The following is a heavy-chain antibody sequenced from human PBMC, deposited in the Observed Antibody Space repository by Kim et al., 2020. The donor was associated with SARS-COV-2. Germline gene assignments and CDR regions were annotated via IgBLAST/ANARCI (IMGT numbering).Heavy chain of an antibody. CDR2: ISYSGST. D-gene: IGHD3-22*01. CDR1: GGSISSYY. J-gene: IGHJ4*02. CDR3: ARDFYYYDSSGWVYYFDY. V-gene: IGHV4-59*01. Sequence: SETLSLTCTVSGGSISSYYWSWIRQPPGKGLEWIGYISYSGSTNYNPSLKSRVTISVDTSKNQFSLQLSSVTAADTAVYYCARDFYYYDSSGWVYYFDYWGQGTLVTVSS.